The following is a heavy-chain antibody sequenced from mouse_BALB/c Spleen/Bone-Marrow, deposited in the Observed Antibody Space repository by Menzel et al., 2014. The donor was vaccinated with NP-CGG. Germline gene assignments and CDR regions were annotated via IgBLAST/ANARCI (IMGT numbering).Heavy chain of an antibody. D-gene: IGHD1-1*01. J-gene: IGHJ2*01. CDR3: ARGYYGSSYYLDY. CDR1: GYTFTDYA. V-gene: IGHV1-81*01. CDR2: IYPGSGST. Sequence: QVQLQQSGPELVKPGASVKMSCKASGYTFTDYAISWVKQRTGQGLEWIGEIYPGSGSTYYNEKFKGKATLTADKSSNTAYMQLSSLTSEDSAVYFCARGYYGSSYYLDYWGQGTTLTVSS.